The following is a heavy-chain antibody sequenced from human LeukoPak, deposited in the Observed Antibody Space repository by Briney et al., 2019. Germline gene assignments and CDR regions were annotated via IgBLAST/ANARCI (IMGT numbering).Heavy chain of an antibody. CDR1: GFTFSNYA. Sequence: PGGSLRLSCAASGFTFSNYAMSWVRQAPGKGLEWVSVVSGSGGSTYYADSVKGRFAISRDNSKNTLYLQMNGLRAADTAVYYCAKGNDILTGYYHYWGQGTLVTVSS. V-gene: IGHV3-23*01. CDR3: AKGNDILTGYYHY. D-gene: IGHD3-9*01. J-gene: IGHJ4*02. CDR2: VSGSGGST.